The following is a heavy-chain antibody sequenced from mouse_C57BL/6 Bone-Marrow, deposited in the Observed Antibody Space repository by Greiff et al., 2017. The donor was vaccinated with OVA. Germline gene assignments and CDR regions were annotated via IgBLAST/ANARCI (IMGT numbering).Heavy chain of an antibody. CDR3: AREGIKEYYFDY. D-gene: IGHD2-4*01. CDR2: INPNNGGT. Sequence: EVQLQQSGPELVKPGASVKISCKASGYTFTDYYMNWVKQSHGKSLEWIGDINPNNGGTSYNQKFKGKATLTVDKSSSTAYMELRSLTSEDSAVYYCAREGIKEYYFDYWGQGTTLTVSS. J-gene: IGHJ2*01. V-gene: IGHV1-26*01. CDR1: GYTFTDYY.